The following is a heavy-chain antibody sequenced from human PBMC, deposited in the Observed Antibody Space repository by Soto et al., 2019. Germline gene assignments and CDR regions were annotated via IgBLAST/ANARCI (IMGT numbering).Heavy chain of an antibody. CDR2: INHSGST. V-gene: IGHV4-34*01. D-gene: IGHD4-17*01. Sequence: SETLSLTCAVYGGSFSGYYWSWIRQPPGKGLEWIGEINHSGSTNYNPSLKSRVTISVDTSKNQFSLKLSSVTAADTAVYYCAGTTVTDYSPPPHWGQGTLVTVS. J-gene: IGHJ1*01. CDR1: GGSFSGYY. CDR3: AGTTVTDYSPPPH.